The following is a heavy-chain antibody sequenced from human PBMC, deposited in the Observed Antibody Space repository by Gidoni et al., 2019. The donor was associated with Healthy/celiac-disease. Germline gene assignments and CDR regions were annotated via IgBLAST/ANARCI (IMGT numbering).Heavy chain of an antibody. Sequence: QVQLQESGPGLVKPSETLSLTCTVPGGSVSSGSYYWSWIRQPPGKGLEWIGYIYYSGSTNYNPSLKSRVTISVDTSKNQFSLKLSSVTAADTAVYYCARDMRGSWVFDYWGQGTLVTVSS. CDR1: GGSVSSGSYY. CDR3: ARDMRGSWVFDY. J-gene: IGHJ4*02. CDR2: IYYSGST. D-gene: IGHD1-26*01. V-gene: IGHV4-61*01.